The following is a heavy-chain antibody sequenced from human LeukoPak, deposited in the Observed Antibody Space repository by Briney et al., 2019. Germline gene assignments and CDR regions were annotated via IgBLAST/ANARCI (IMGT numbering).Heavy chain of an antibody. CDR2: VFYSGTT. CDR3: ASIYYYYYYVDV. CDR1: GGSISSGGYS. V-gene: IGHV4-30-4*07. J-gene: IGHJ6*03. Sequence: PSETLSLTCTVSGGSISSGGYSWNWIRQPPGQGLEWIGCVFYSGTTYYNPSLKSRVSISVDTSKNQFFLRLSSVTAADTAVYYCASIYYYYYYVDVWGKGTTVTVSS.